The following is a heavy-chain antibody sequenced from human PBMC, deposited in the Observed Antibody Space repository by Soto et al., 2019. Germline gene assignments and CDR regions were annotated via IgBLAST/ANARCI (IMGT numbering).Heavy chain of an antibody. Sequence: QLQVVQSEVEVKRPGASVRISCKASGFTLDNHAMTWVRQAPGKELEWMGWIGAIVYNDATTYARKFQGRLTMARDTSPNTVYMDLSSLRSDDTAVYYCARGTKGAGGWYFDIWGRGTLVVVSS. CDR1: GFTLDNHA. D-gene: IGHD1-26*01. V-gene: IGHV1-18*01. CDR2: IGAIVYNDAT. CDR3: ARGTKGAGGWYFDI. J-gene: IGHJ2*01.